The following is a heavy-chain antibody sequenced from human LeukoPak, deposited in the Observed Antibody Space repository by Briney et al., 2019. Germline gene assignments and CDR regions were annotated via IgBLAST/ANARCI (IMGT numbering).Heavy chain of an antibody. CDR3: ARDCSGGNCYLGVIDY. V-gene: IGHV4-61*05. D-gene: IGHD2-15*01. Sequence: SETLSLTCTVSGGSISSSSYYWGWVRQPAGKGLEWIGRIYLSGSTNYNPSLKSRVTMSVDTSKNQFSLELTSVTAADAAVYYCARDCSGGNCYLGVIDYWGQGTLVTVSS. CDR1: GGSISSSSYY. CDR2: IYLSGST. J-gene: IGHJ4*02.